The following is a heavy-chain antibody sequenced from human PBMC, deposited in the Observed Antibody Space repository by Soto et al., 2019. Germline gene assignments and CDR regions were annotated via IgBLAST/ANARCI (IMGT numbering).Heavy chain of an antibody. J-gene: IGHJ4*02. D-gene: IGHD1-1*01. CDR3: AKGLDRASLDY. Sequence: EVQLLESGGTLVQPGGSLRLSCASSGFTFSSYTMNCVRQAPGKGLEWVSRLTRSCDTTYSDDSITGRFTISRGNSNNTLYLEMTSLNAEEQAIYYCAKGLDRASLDYWGQGILVTVSS. CDR2: LTRSCDTT. V-gene: IGHV3-23*01. CDR1: GFTFSSYT.